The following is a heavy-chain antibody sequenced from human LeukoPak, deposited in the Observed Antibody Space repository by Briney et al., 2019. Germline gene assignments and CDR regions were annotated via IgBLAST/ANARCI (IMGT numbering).Heavy chain of an antibody. CDR1: GFTFSSYW. CDR2: IKQGGSGK. CDR3: AKVRGYYDSSGYYPWYAFDI. V-gene: IGHV3-7*03. Sequence: GGSLRLSCAASGFTFSSYWMSWVRQAPGKGLEWVANIKQGGSGKYYVDSVKGRFTISRDNAKNSLYLQMNSLRAEDTAVYYCAKVRGYYDSSGYYPWYAFDIWGQGTMVTVSS. J-gene: IGHJ3*02. D-gene: IGHD3-22*01.